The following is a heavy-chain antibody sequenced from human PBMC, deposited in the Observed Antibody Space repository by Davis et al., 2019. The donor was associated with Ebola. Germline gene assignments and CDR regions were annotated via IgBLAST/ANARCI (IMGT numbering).Heavy chain of an antibody. CDR1: AFTFSSYA. V-gene: IGHV3-30-3*01. Sequence: GGSLRLSCAASAFTFSSYAMPWVRQAPGKGLEWVAVISYDGPNKYYADSVKGRFTISRDNSKNTLYLQMNSRRAEDTAVYYCARVSSHGDPDYWGQGTLVTVSS. CDR3: ARVSSHGDPDY. CDR2: ISYDGPNK. J-gene: IGHJ4*02. D-gene: IGHD4-17*01.